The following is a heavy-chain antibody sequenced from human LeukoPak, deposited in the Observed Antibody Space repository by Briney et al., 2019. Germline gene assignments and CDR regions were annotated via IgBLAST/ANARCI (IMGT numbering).Heavy chain of an antibody. Sequence: SETLSLTCTVSGYSISSGYYWSWIRQPPGKGLEWIGHIYYSGSTNYNPSLKSRVSISVDTSKNQFSLKLTSITAADTAVYYCARVRGGTYNHYFDYWGQGTLVTVSS. CDR1: GYSISSGYY. V-gene: IGHV4-61*01. CDR2: IYYSGST. D-gene: IGHD5-24*01. J-gene: IGHJ4*02. CDR3: ARVRGGTYNHYFDY.